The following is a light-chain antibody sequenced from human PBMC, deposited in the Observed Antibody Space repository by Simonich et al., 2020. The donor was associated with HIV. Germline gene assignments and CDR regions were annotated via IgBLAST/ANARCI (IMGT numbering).Light chain of an antibody. V-gene: IGKV4-1*01. CDR3: QQYYSTPPT. Sequence: DIVMTQSPDSLAVSLGERATINCKSSQSVLYSSNNKNYLAWYQQKPGQPPKLLIYWASIRESGVPDRISGSGSGTDFTLTISSLQAEDVAVYYCQQYYSTPPTFGQGTKVEIK. CDR2: WAS. J-gene: IGKJ1*01. CDR1: QSVLYSSNNKNY.